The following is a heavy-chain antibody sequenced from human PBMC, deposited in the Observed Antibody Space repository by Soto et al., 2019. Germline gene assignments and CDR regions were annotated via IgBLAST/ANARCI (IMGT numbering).Heavy chain of an antibody. Sequence: QVQLVESGGGVVQPGRSLRLSCAASGFTFSSYGMHWVRQAPGKGLEWVAVISYDGSNKYYADSVKGRFTISRDNSKNTLYLQMNSLRAEDTAMYYCAKGITIFGVVMGVDYWGQGTLVTVSP. CDR2: ISYDGSNK. CDR1: GFTFSSYG. V-gene: IGHV3-30*18. CDR3: AKGITIFGVVMGVDY. J-gene: IGHJ4*02. D-gene: IGHD3-3*01.